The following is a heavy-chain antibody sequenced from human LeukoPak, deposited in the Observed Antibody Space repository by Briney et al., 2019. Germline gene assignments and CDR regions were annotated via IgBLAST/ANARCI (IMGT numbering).Heavy chain of an antibody. CDR1: GFNFSSYW. J-gene: IGHJ4*02. CDR2: INSDGSST. Sequence: GGPLRLSCAASGFNFSSYWMHWVRQAPGKGLVWVSRINSDGSSTSYADSMKGRFTISRDNAKNTLYLQMNSLRVEDTAVYYCARGGAAMAYYWGRGTLVTVSS. V-gene: IGHV3-74*01. CDR3: ARGGAAMAYY. D-gene: IGHD5-18*01.